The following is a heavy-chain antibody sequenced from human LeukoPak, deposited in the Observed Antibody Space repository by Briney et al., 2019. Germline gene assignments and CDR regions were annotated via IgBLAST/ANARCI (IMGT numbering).Heavy chain of an antibody. CDR3: ARDRSSGWPDAEYFQH. Sequence: PGTSLRLSCAASGFTFSSYAMHWVRQAPGKGLEWVAVISYDGSNKYYADSVKGRFTISRDNSKNTLYLQMNSLRAEDTAVYYCARDRSSGWPDAEYFQHWGQGTLVTVSS. D-gene: IGHD6-19*01. CDR2: ISYDGSNK. V-gene: IGHV3-30-3*01. J-gene: IGHJ1*01. CDR1: GFTFSSYA.